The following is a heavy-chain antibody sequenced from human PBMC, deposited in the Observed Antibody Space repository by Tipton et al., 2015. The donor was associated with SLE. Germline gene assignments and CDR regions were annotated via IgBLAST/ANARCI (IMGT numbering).Heavy chain of an antibody. CDR3: AREWADDAFDI. V-gene: IGHV4-59*01. CDR2: VFYSGHT. CDR1: GGSITGYY. Sequence: TLSLTCTVSGGSITGYYLNWIRQPPWKGLEWIGYVFYSGHTNYSPSLKSRVTISVDTSKNQFSLKLTSVTAADTAVYFCAREWADDAFDIWGRGTRVTVSS. J-gene: IGHJ3*02.